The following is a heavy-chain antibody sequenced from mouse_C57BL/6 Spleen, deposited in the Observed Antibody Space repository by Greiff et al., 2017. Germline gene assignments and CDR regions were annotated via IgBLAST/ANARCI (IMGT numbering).Heavy chain of an antibody. CDR2: ISDGGSYT. V-gene: IGHV5-4*03. CDR3: ANEDAMDY. Sequence: EVKLVESGGGLVKPGGSLKLSCAASGFTFSSYAMSWVRQTPEKRLEWVATISDGGSYTYYPDNVKGRFTISRDNAKNNLYLQMSHLKSEDTAMXYCANEDAMDYWGQGTSVTVSS. CDR1: GFTFSSYA. J-gene: IGHJ4*01.